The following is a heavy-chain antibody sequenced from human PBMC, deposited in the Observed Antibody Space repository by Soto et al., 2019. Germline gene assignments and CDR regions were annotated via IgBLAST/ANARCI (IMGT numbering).Heavy chain of an antibody. Sequence: QVQLVESGGGVVQPGRSLRLSCAASEFTFSNYGMHWVRQAPGKGLEWVAVILNDGSNRYHADSVKDRFTISRDNSKITLFLQMISLRAEFTAVYYCARHYEYSGNGIDVWGQCTAVTVS. CDR3: ARHYEYSGNGIDV. CDR1: EFTFSNYG. V-gene: IGHV3-33*01. J-gene: IGHJ6*02. D-gene: IGHD3-22*01. CDR2: ILNDGSNR.